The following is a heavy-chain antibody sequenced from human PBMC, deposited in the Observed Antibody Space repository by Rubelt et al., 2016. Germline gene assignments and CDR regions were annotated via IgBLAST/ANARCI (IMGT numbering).Heavy chain of an antibody. J-gene: IGHJ4*02. CDR2: IWYDESNK. V-gene: IGHV3-33*01. Sequence: QVQLVESGGGVVQPGRSLRLSCAASGFTFSSSGMHWVRQAPGKGLEWVAVIWYDESNKYYADSVKGRFTISRENSKNNLYLQMNSLRAEDTALYYCARGRTGGSRAASYWGQGTLVTVSS. CDR1: GFTFSSSG. CDR3: ARGRTGGSRAASY. D-gene: IGHD3-10*01.